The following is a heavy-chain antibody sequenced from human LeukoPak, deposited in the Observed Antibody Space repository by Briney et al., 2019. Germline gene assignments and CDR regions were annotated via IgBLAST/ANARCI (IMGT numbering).Heavy chain of an antibody. CDR3: AHRGLAQGYFDS. Sequence: SGPTLFNPSQTLTLTFTFSGFSLTTSGVGVGWIRQPPGKALEWLALIYGHDGKRYSPSLNSRLTIIKDTSTNQVVLTMTNMDPVDTATYYCAHRGLAQGYFDSWGQGILVTVSS. V-gene: IGHV2-5*01. CDR2: IYGHDGK. CDR1: GFSLTTSGVG. J-gene: IGHJ4*02.